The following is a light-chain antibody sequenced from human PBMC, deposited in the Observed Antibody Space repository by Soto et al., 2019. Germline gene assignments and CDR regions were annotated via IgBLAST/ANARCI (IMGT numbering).Light chain of an antibody. CDR1: SGSVGTFNF. CDR2: AVT. CDR3: SSYITTSSRL. J-gene: IGLJ1*01. Sequence: QSALTQPAAVSGSPGQSITISCSGTSGSVGTFNFVSWYQQHPGKAPRLMIYAVTDRPSGVSSRFSGSKSGNTAYLTISGLQAEDEADYYCSSYITTSSRLFGTGTKVTVL. V-gene: IGLV2-14*01.